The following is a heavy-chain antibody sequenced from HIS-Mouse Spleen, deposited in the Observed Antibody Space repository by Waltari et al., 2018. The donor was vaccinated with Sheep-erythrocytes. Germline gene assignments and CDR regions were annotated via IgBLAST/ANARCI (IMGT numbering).Heavy chain of an antibody. CDR1: GFTFSSYS. Sequence: EVQLVESGGGLVKPGGSLRLSCAASGFTFSSYSMNWFRQAPGKGLEWVSSISSSSSYIYYADSVKGRFTISRDNAKNSLYLQMNSLRAEDTAVYYCARDQGDSGSYYYYYGMDVWGQGTTVTVSS. V-gene: IGHV3-21*01. J-gene: IGHJ6*02. D-gene: IGHD1-26*01. CDR2: ISSSSSYI. CDR3: ARDQGDSGSYYYYYGMDV.